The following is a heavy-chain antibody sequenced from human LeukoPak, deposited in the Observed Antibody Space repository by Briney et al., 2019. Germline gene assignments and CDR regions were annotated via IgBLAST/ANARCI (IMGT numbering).Heavy chain of an antibody. D-gene: IGHD3-9*01. Sequence: PGGSLRLSCAASGFTFSSYAMSWVRQAPGKGLGWVSAISGSGGSTYYADSVKGRFTISRGNSKNTLYLQMNSLRAEDTAVYYCAKDDILTGYFLTYYYYGMDVWGQGTTVTVSS. V-gene: IGHV3-23*01. J-gene: IGHJ6*02. CDR3: AKDDILTGYFLTYYYYGMDV. CDR1: GFTFSSYA. CDR2: ISGSGGST.